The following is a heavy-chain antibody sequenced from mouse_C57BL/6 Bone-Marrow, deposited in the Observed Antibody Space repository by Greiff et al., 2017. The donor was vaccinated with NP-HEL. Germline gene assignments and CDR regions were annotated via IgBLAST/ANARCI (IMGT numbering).Heavy chain of an antibody. V-gene: IGHV1-69*01. CDR2: IAPSDSCA. CDR3: ARNGGYYTWFAY. J-gene: IGHJ3*01. D-gene: IGHD2-3*01. Sequence: QVQLQQPGAELVMPGASVKLSCKASGYTFTSSWLHWVKQRPGQGLEWIGEIAPSDSCANYNQQFKGKSTLTVDKSSSTAYMQLSSLTSEDSAVYYCARNGGYYTWFAYGGQGTLVTVSA. CDR1: GYTFTSSW.